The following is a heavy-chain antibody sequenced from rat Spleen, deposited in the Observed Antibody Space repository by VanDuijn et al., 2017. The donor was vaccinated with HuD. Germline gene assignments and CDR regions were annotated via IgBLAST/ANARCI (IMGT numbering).Heavy chain of an antibody. D-gene: IGHD4-3*01. CDR2: ISYDGGST. J-gene: IGHJ2*01. V-gene: IGHV5-20*01. CDR1: GFTFSNYG. CDR3: TTGRFGAPDW. Sequence: EVQLVESGGGLVQPGRSMKLSCAASGFTFSNYGMAWVRQAPKKGLEWVAYISYDGGSTYYRDSVKGRFTISRDNAKSTLYLQMDSLRSEDTATYYCTTGRFGAPDWWGQGVMVTVSS.